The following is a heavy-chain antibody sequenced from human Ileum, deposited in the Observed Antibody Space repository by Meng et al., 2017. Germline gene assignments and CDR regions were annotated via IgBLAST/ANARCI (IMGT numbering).Heavy chain of an antibody. J-gene: IGHJ3*02. CDR2: MNPNSGNT. CDR3: ARALVVVAATDAFDI. CDR1: GYTFTSYD. D-gene: IGHD2-15*01. V-gene: IGHV1-8*03. Sequence: ASVQVSCKASGYTFTSYDINWVRQATGQGLEWMGWMNPNSGNTGYAQKFQGRVTITRNTSTSTAYMELSSLRSEDTAVYYCARALVVVAATDAFDIWGQGTMVTVSS.